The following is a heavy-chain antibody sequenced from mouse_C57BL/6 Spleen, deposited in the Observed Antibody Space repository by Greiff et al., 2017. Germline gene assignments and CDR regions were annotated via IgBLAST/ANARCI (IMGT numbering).Heavy chain of an antibody. D-gene: IGHD1-1*01. Sequence: DVQLQESGPGMVKPSQSLSLTCTVTGYSITSGYDWHWIRHFPGNKLEWMGYISYSGSTNYNPSLKSRISITHDTSKNHFFLKLNSVTTEDTATYYCARAYYYGSSYGYFDVWGTGTTVTVSS. J-gene: IGHJ1*03. CDR3: ARAYYYGSSYGYFDV. CDR1: GYSITSGYD. V-gene: IGHV3-1*01. CDR2: ISYSGST.